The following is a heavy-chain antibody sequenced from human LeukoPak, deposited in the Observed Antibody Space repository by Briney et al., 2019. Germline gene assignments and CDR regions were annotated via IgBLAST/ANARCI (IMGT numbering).Heavy chain of an antibody. CDR3: ARGGQGDGYSADEAFDI. CDR2: TYYRSKWYS. J-gene: IGHJ3*02. D-gene: IGHD5-18*01. CDR1: GDSVSSNSS. Sequence: SQTLSLTSAISGDSVSSNSSWNWIRQSPSRGLEWLGRTYYRSKWYSDYVVSVKSRINIHTDTSKNQFSLQLNSVTPEDTAVYYCARGGQGDGYSADEAFDIWGQGTMVTVS. V-gene: IGHV6-1*01.